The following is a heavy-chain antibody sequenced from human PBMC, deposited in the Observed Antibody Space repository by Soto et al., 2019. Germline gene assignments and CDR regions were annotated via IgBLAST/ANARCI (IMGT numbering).Heavy chain of an antibody. CDR3: ARGRDIVVVVAATPKPFDY. Sequence: SETLSLTCTVSGGSISSSSYYWGWIRQPPGKGLEWIGSIYYSGSTYYNPSLKSRVTISVDTSKNQFSLKLSSVTAADTAVYYCARGRDIVVVVAATPKPFDYWGQGTLVTVSS. V-gene: IGHV4-39*01. CDR1: GGSISSSSYY. J-gene: IGHJ4*02. CDR2: IYYSGST. D-gene: IGHD2-15*01.